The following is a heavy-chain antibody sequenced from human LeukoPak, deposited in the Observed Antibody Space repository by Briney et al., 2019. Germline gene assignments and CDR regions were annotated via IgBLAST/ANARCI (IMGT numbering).Heavy chain of an antibody. D-gene: IGHD5/OR15-5a*01. V-gene: IGHV4-30-4*01. CDR1: GGSISKTDSY. Sequence: SQTLSLTCTVSGGSISKTDSYWNWIRQPPGKGLEWIGFISYSGNTYSTPSLESRLTISIDTAKNQFSLSLSSVTAADTAVYFCAREIVSSYYYNGMDVWGQGTTVTVSS. CDR2: ISYSGNT. CDR3: AREIVSSYYYNGMDV. J-gene: IGHJ6*02.